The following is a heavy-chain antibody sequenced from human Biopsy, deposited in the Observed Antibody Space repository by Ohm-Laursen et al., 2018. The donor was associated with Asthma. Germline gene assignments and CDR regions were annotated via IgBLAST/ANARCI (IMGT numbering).Heavy chain of an antibody. CDR3: ARGGLHYYEYYGMDV. Sequence: SLRLSCAASGFTFDNYTMHWVRQAPGKGLEWVTIISYDGRNTYYADSVEGRFTISRDNSKNTLFLQLSSLRPEDAAVYYCARGGLHYYEYYGMDVWGQGTTVTVSS. CDR1: GFTFDNYT. V-gene: IGHV3-30*04. CDR2: ISYDGRNT. D-gene: IGHD2-21*02. J-gene: IGHJ6*02.